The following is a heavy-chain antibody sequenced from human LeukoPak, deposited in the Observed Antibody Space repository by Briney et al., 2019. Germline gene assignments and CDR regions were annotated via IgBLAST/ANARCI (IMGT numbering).Heavy chain of an antibody. J-gene: IGHJ4*02. D-gene: IGHD3-22*01. CDR1: GFTFSSYA. CDR3: AKDPTTYYYDSSGYYQDY. V-gene: IGHV3-23*01. CDR2: ISGSGGST. Sequence: GGSLRLSCVASGFTFSSYAMSWVRQAPGKGLEWVSAISGSGGSTYYADSVKGRFTISRDNSKNTLYLQMNSLRAEDTAVYYCAKDPTTYYYDSSGYYQDYWGQGTLVTVSS.